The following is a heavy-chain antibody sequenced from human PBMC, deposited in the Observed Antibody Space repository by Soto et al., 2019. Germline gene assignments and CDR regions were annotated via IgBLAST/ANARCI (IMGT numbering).Heavy chain of an antibody. CDR3: ASGQSGYLGFYYYGMDV. CDR2: IYYSGST. CDR1: GGSISSYY. D-gene: IGHD3-3*01. Sequence: SETLSLTCTVSGGSISSYYWSWIRQPPGKGLEWIGYIYYSGSTNYNPSLKSRVTISVDTSKNQFSLELSSVTAADTAVYYCASGQSGYLGFYYYGMDVWGQGTTVTVSS. J-gene: IGHJ6*02. V-gene: IGHV4-59*01.